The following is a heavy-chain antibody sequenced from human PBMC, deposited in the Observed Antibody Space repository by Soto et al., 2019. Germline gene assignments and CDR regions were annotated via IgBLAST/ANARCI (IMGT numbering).Heavy chain of an antibody. CDR2: IIPIFGTA. Sequence: QVQLVQSGAEVKKPGSSVKVSCKASGGTFSSYAISWVRQAPGQGLEWMGGIIPIFGTANYAQKFQGRVTITADESTSTAYMELSSLRSEDTAVYYCARGYDFWRGYSDYYYYYGMDVWGQGTTVTVSS. CDR3: ARGYDFWRGYSDYYYYYGMDV. V-gene: IGHV1-69*01. D-gene: IGHD3-3*01. J-gene: IGHJ6*02. CDR1: GGTFSSYA.